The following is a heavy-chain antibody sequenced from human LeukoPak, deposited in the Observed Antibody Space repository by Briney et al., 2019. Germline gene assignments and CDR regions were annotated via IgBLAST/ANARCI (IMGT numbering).Heavy chain of an antibody. V-gene: IGHV3-11*01. J-gene: IGHJ3*02. CDR2: ISSSGSTI. D-gene: IGHD1-26*01. CDR1: GFTFSDYY. CDR3: AKNSGSYPGGAFDI. Sequence: GGSLRLSCAASGFTFSDYYMSWIRQAPGKGLEWVSYISSSGSTIYYADSAKGRFTISRDNAKNSLYLQMNSLRAEDTAVYYCAKNSGSYPGGAFDIWGQGTMVTVSS.